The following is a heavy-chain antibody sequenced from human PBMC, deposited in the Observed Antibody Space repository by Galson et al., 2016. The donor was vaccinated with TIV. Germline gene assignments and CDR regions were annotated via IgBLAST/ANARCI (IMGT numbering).Heavy chain of an antibody. V-gene: IGHV4-34*01. Sequence: SETLSLTCAVYGGSFNYYFWGWIRQSPGKGLEWIGEVNHSGSANYNPSLKSRVSISVDTSKSQFSLNLTSVTAADTAMYYCARDGSYSFAYYFDSWGQGTLVTVSS. D-gene: IGHD3-16*02. J-gene: IGHJ4*02. CDR2: VNHSGSA. CDR3: ARDGSYSFAYYFDS. CDR1: GGSFNYYF.